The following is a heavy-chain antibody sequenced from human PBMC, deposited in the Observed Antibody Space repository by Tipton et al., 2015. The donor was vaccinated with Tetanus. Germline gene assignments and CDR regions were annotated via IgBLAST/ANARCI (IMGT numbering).Heavy chain of an antibody. J-gene: IGHJ4*02. CDR3: ARVPTNPLAVDRPTDY. D-gene: IGHD2-2*01. V-gene: IGHV1-18*01. Sequence: QSGAEVKKPGASVKVSCKASGYTFNTFGISWVRQAPGQGLEWIGWISVYNGNTNYGQNVQGRVTMTTDTPTSTAYMELRSLRADDTADYYCARVPTNPLAVDRPTDYWGQGTLVTVSS. CDR2: ISVYNGNT. CDR1: GYTFNTFG.